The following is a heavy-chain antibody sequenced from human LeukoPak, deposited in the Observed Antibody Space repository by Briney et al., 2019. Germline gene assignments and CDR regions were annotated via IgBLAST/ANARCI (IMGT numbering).Heavy chain of an antibody. V-gene: IGHV1-18*01. CDR2: ISVYNGNT. Sequence: ASVKVSCKASGGTFSSYAISWVRQAPGQGLEWMGWISVYNGNTKYAQKLQGRVTMTTDTSTSTAYMELRSLRSDDTAVYYCARVLLAGTGEFDYWGQGTLVTVSS. D-gene: IGHD1/OR15-1a*01. CDR3: ARVLLAGTGEFDY. J-gene: IGHJ4*02. CDR1: GGTFSSYA.